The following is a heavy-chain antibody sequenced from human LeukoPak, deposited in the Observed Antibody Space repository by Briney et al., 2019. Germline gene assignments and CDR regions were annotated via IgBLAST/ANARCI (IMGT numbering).Heavy chain of an antibody. CDR3: AKDPPIAAAGSYFDY. J-gene: IGHJ4*02. V-gene: IGHV3-23*01. CDR2: ISGSGGST. Sequence: PGGSLRLSCAASGFPFSSYAMIWVRQAPGKGLEWVSAISGSGGSTYYADSVKSRFTISRDNSKNTLYLQMNSLRAEDTAVYYCAKDPPIAAAGSYFDYWGQGTLVTAS. D-gene: IGHD6-13*01. CDR1: GFPFSSYA.